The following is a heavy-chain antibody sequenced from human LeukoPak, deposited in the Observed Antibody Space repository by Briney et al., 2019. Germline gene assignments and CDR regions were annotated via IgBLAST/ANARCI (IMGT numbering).Heavy chain of an antibody. CDR3: ACGGPRDF. CDR2: ISSSGTYI. J-gene: IGHJ4*02. V-gene: IGHV3-21*01. Sequence: TGGSLRLSCAASGFTFSSYGMHWVRQAPGKGLEWVSSISSSGTYIYYADSVKGRFTISRDNAKNSLYLQMNSLRAEDTAVYYCACGGPRDFWGQGTLLTVSS. CDR1: GFTFSSYG. D-gene: IGHD2-21*01.